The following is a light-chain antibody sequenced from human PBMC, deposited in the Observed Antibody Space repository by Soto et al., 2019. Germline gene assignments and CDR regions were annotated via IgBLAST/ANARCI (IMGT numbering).Light chain of an antibody. Sequence: QSALTQPRSVSGSPGKSVTIYCTGTSSDVGGYNYVSWYQQHPGKAPKLMIYDVSKRPSGVPDRFSGSKSGNTASLTIAGLQAEDEADYYCCSYAGSYTWVFGGGTKLTVL. J-gene: IGLJ2*01. CDR2: DVS. V-gene: IGLV2-11*01. CDR3: CSYAGSYTWV. CDR1: SSDVGGYNY.